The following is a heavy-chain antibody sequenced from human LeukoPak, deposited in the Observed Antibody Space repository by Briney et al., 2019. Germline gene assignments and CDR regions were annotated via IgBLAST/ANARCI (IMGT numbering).Heavy chain of an antibody. CDR2: VYTGGST. D-gene: IGHD6-13*01. CDR3: ARGLAAAGLYFDY. CDR1: GFTVSSNY. J-gene: IGHJ4*02. Sequence: GGSLRLSSAASGFTVSSNYMTRVRQAPGKGLEWVSVVYTGGSTYSADSVKGRFTISRDNSKNTLYLQMNSLRAEDTAVYYCARGLAAAGLYFDYWGQGTLVTVSS. V-gene: IGHV3-53*01.